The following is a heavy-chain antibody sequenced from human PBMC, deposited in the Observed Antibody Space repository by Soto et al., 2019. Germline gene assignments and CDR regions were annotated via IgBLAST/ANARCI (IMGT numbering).Heavy chain of an antibody. V-gene: IGHV1-69*01. CDR2: IIPIVGTA. CDR1: GGTFSSYA. J-gene: IGHJ6*02. D-gene: IGHD1-26*01. Sequence: QVQLVQSGAEVKKPGSSVKVSCKASGGTFSSYAISWVRQAPGQGLEWMGGIIPIVGTANYAQKFQGRVTITADDSTSTAYMELSSLRSEDTAVYYCARVGASGSYYYYYGMDVWGQGTTVTVSS. CDR3: ARVGASGSYYYYYGMDV.